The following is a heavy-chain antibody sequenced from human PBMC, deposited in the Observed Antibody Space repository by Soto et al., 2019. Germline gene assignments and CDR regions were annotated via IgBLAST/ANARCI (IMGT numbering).Heavy chain of an antibody. CDR2: IIPMFDTP. V-gene: IGHV1-69*13. J-gene: IGHJ4*02. Sequence: SVKVSSKAPGGTFSSDSFSWVRHAPGQGLEWMGGIIPMFDTPIYAQKFQDRVTITADESTSTAYMQLSSLRSGDTAVYYCARSGGLDRDFDYWGQGTLVTVSS. D-gene: IGHD2-15*01. CDR1: GGTFSSDS. CDR3: ARSGGLDRDFDY.